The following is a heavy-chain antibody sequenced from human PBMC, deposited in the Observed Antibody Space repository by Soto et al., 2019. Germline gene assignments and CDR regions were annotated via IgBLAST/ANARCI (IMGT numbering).Heavy chain of an antibody. CDR1: GVSISSYY. CDR3: ARGIGQQLPPLD. D-gene: IGHD6-13*01. Sequence: QVQLQESGPGLVKPSETLSLTCTVSGVSISSYYWSWIRQPPGKGLEWIGYIYYSGNTNYNPSLKSRVTISIDASKNRFSLELSSVTAADSAVYFSARGIGQQLPPLDWGQGTLVTVSS. CDR2: IYYSGNT. V-gene: IGHV4-59*01. J-gene: IGHJ4*02.